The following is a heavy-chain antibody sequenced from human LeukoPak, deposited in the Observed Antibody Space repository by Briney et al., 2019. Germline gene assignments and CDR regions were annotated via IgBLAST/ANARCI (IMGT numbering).Heavy chain of an antibody. V-gene: IGHV3-23*01. D-gene: IGHD2-2*01. CDR3: ARDPGALPYFFDC. J-gene: IGHJ4*02. Sequence: GGSLRLSCAASGFTFNNYALTWVRQTPGKGLECVSAISGDGVSPYYADSVRGRFTISRDNSKNTLYLQMNSLRVEDTAVYFCARDPGALPYFFDCWGQGTLVAVSS. CDR1: GFTFNNYA. CDR2: ISGDGVSP.